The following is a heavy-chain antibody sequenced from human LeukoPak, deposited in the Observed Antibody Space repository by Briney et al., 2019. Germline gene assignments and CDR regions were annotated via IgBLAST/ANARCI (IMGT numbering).Heavy chain of an antibody. CDR3: ARDRGYGDYPNYFDY. J-gene: IGHJ4*02. Sequence: SETLSLTCTVSGGSISSNYWSWIRQPPGKGLGWIGYIYYSGSTNSNPSLKSRVTISVDTSKNQFSLNLSSVTAADTAVYYCARDRGYGDYPNYFDYWGQGTLVTVSS. V-gene: IGHV4-59*01. CDR2: IYYSGST. CDR1: GGSISSNY. D-gene: IGHD4-17*01.